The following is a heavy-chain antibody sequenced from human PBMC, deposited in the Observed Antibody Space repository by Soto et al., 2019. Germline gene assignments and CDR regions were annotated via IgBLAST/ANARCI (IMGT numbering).Heavy chain of an antibody. D-gene: IGHD1-26*01. J-gene: IGHJ4*02. CDR1: GYTFTSYY. V-gene: IGHV1-46*01. CDR2: INPSGGST. Sequence: ASVKVSCKASGYTFTSYYMHWVRQAPGQGLEWMGIINPSGGSTSYAQKFQGRVTMTRDTSTSTVYMELSSLRSEDTAVYYCARGLNPYPGSELYQLIAFFDYWGQGTLVTVSS. CDR3: ARGLNPYPGSELYQLIAFFDY.